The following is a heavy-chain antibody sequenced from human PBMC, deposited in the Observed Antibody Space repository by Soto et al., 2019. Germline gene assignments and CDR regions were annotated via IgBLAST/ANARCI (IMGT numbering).Heavy chain of an antibody. V-gene: IGHV6-1*01. D-gene: IGHD5-18*01. CDR3: AREAQLWLESYYYYYGMDV. J-gene: IGHJ6*02. CDR1: WDSVSSNSAA. CDR2: TYYRSKWYN. Sequence: SQTRSLTCAISWDSVSSNSAAWNWIRQSPSRDLEWLGRTYYRSKWYNDYAVSVKSRITINPDTSKNQFSLQLNSVTPEDTAVYYCAREAQLWLESYYYYYGMDVWGQGTTVTVSS.